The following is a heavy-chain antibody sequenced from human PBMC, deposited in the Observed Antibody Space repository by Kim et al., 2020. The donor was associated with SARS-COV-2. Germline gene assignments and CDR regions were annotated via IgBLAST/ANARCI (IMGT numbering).Heavy chain of an antibody. Sequence: GGSLRLSCAASGFTFSSYSMNWVRQAPGKGLEWVSYISSSSSTIYYADSVKGRFTISRDNAKNSLYLQMNSLRDEDTAVYYCARAGSSLLVGSYYFDYWGQGTLVTVSS. V-gene: IGHV3-48*02. CDR3: ARAGSSLLVGSYYFDY. CDR2: ISSSSSTI. CDR1: GFTFSSYS. D-gene: IGHD2-2*01. J-gene: IGHJ4*02.